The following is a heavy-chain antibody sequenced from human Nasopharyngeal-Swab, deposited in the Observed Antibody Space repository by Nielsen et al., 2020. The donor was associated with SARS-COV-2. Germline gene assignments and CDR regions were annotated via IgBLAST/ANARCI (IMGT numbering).Heavy chain of an antibody. CDR2: ISWNSGSI. D-gene: IGHD1-1*01. J-gene: IGHJ6*02. CDR3: AKDGQRLLYYYAMDV. Sequence: SLKISCAASGLTFDDYAMHWVRQAPGKGLEWVSGISWNSGSIGYADSVKGRFTISRDNAKNSLYLQMNSLRAEDTALYYCAKDGQRLLYYYAMDVWGQGTTVTVSS. V-gene: IGHV3-9*01. CDR1: GLTFDDYA.